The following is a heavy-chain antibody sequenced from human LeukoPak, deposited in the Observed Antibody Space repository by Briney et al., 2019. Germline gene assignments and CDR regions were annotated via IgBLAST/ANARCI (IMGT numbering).Heavy chain of an antibody. V-gene: IGHV1-2*02. Sequence: ASVKVSCKASGYTFTGYYMHWVRQAPGQGLEWMGWINPNSGGTNYAQKFQGRVTMTRDTSISTAYMELSRLRSDDTAVYYCATGGPYYYDSRGKLGYWGQGTLVTVSS. CDR3: ATGGPYYYDSRGKLGY. D-gene: IGHD3-22*01. J-gene: IGHJ4*02. CDR1: GYTFTGYY. CDR2: INPNSGGT.